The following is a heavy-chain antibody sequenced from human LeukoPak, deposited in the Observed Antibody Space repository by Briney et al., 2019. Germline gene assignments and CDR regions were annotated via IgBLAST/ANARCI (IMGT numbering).Heavy chain of an antibody. CDR2: VSGSGGST. CDR1: GFTFSSYA. Sequence: GGSLRLSCAASGFTFSSYAMSWVRQAPGKGLEWVSAVSGSGGSTYYADSVKGRFTISRDNSKNTLYLQMSSLRAEDTAVYYCAKNEGWRITMIVVVLYYFDYWGQGTLVTVSS. D-gene: IGHD3-22*01. V-gene: IGHV3-23*01. CDR3: AKNEGWRITMIVVVLYYFDY. J-gene: IGHJ4*02.